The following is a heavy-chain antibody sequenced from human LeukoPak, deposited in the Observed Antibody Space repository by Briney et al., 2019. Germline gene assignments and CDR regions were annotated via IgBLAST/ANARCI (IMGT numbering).Heavy chain of an antibody. CDR3: AKGVLTMVRGVIRELNYYGMDA. Sequence: GGSLRLSCAASGFTFSSNGMNWVRQAPGKGLEWLAFISSDGTKRLYADSVKGRFTISRDNSRNTLYLQMDRLRPEDTTVYYCAKGVLTMVRGVIRELNYYGMDAWGQGTTVTVSS. J-gene: IGHJ6*02. V-gene: IGHV3-30*18. CDR1: GFTFSSNG. D-gene: IGHD3-10*01. CDR2: ISSDGTKR.